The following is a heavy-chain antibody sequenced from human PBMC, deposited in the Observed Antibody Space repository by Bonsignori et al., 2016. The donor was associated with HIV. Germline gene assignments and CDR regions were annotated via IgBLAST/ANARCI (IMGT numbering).Heavy chain of an antibody. V-gene: IGHV3-23*01. J-gene: IGHJ3*02. D-gene: IGHD2-2*02. CDR3: AKRAIAFDI. Sequence: VRQAPGKGLEWVSAISGSGGSTYYADSVKGRFTISRDNSKNTLYLQMNSLRAEDTAVYYCAKRAIAFDIWGQGTMVTVSS. CDR2: ISGSGGST.